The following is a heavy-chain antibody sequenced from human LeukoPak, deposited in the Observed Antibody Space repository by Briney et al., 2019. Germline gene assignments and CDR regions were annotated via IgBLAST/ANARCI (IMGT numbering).Heavy chain of an antibody. Sequence: GESLKISCKGSGYSFTSYWIGWVRQMPGNGLEWMGIIYPGDSDTRYSPSFQGQVTISADKSISTAYLQWSSLKASDTAMYYCARANYYDSSGYPYYFDYWGQGTLVTVSS. V-gene: IGHV5-51*01. CDR1: GYSFTSYW. J-gene: IGHJ4*02. CDR2: IYPGDSDT. CDR3: ARANYYDSSGYPYYFDY. D-gene: IGHD3-22*01.